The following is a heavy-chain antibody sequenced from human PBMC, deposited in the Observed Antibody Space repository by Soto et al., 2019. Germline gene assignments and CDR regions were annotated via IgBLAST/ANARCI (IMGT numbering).Heavy chain of an antibody. D-gene: IGHD6-6*01. CDR1: GFTVSSNY. J-gene: IGHJ4*02. V-gene: IGHV3-66*01. CDR3: VRDEGNSDSSAAVY. Sequence: PGGSLRLSCAASGFTVSSNYMSWVRQAPGKGLEWVSVIYRDGSRYYADSVKARFTISRDISRNTLFLQMDSLRVEDTAMYFCVRDEGNSDSSAAVYWGQGTRVTVSS. CDR2: IYRDGSR.